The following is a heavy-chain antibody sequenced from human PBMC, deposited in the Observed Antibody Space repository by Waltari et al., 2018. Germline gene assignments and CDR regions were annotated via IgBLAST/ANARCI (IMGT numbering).Heavy chain of an antibody. J-gene: IGHJ4*02. CDR1: GGAPSGDY. CDR2: ISQSGNT. D-gene: IGHD2-15*01. Sequence: QVQLQQWGAGLLKPSETLSLTCAVNGGAPSGDYWSWIRQPPGKGLEWIGEISQSGNTNYNPSLKSRVSTSVDKSKNQFSLNLGSVSAADTAVYYCARERQDRTDCSGGSCKRDYWGQGTLVTVSS. V-gene: IGHV4-34*01. CDR3: ARERQDRTDCSGGSCKRDY.